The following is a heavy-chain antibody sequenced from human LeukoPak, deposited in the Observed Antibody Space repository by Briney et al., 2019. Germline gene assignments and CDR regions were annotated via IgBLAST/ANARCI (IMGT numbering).Heavy chain of an antibody. D-gene: IGHD5-18*01. V-gene: IGHV3-23*01. CDR3: ANGRGYSYGRGYYFDY. CDR1: GFTFSSYA. J-gene: IGHJ4*02. CDR2: ISGSGGST. Sequence: GGSLRLSCAASGFTFSSYAMSWVRQAPGKGLEWVSAISGSGGSTYYADSVKGRFTISRDNSKNTLYLQMNSLRAEDTAVYYCANGRGYSYGRGYYFDYWGQGTLVTVSS.